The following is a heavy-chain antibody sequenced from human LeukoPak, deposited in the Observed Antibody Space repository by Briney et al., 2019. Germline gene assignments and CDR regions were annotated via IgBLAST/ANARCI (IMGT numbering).Heavy chain of an antibody. D-gene: IGHD2-15*01. CDR1: GGSISSGGYY. CDR3: ARDPGSPRGYFDL. Sequence: KASETLSLTCTVSGGSISSGGYYWSWIRQHPGKGLEWIGYIYYSGSTYYNPSLKSRVTISVDRSKKQFSLKLSSVTAADTAVYYCARDPGSPRGYFDLWGRGTLVTVSS. V-gene: IGHV4-31*03. CDR2: IYYSGST. J-gene: IGHJ2*01.